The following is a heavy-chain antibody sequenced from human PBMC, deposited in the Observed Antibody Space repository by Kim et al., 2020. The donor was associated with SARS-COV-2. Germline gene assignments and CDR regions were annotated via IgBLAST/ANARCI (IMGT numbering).Heavy chain of an antibody. CDR1: GGSISSSSYY. CDR3: ARRASSVSALDY. J-gene: IGHJ4*02. Sequence: SETLSLTCTVSGGSISSSSYYWGWIRQPPGKGLEWIGSIYYSGSTYYNPSLKSRVTISVDTSKNQFSLKLSSVTAADTAVYYCARRASSVSALDYWGQGTLVTVSS. V-gene: IGHV4-39*01. CDR2: IYYSGST. D-gene: IGHD2-8*01.